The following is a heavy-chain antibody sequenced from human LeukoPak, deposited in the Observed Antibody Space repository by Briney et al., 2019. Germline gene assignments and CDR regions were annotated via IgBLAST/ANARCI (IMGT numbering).Heavy chain of an antibody. D-gene: IGHD1-26*01. Sequence: ASVKVSCKASGGSFSSYAITWVRQAPGHGLEWMGGVIPIFGTTNYAQKFQGRVTVTTDESTSTAYMELSSLRSEDTAVYHCASELGTTDWFDPWGQGTLVTVSS. CDR1: GGSFSSYA. CDR3: ASELGTTDWFDP. J-gene: IGHJ5*02. CDR2: VIPIFGTT. V-gene: IGHV1-69*05.